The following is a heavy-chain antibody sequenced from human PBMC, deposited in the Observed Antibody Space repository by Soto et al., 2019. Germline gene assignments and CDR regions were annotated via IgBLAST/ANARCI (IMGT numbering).Heavy chain of an antibody. V-gene: IGHV1-8*01. D-gene: IGHD3-3*01. Sequence: ASVKVSCKASGYTFTSYDINWVRQATGQGLEWMGWMNPNSGNTGYAQKFQGRVTMTRNTSISTAYMELSSLRSEDTAVYYCARGQGYDFWSGYLCFDPWGQGTLVTVSS. CDR2: MNPNSGNT. CDR1: GYTFTSYD. J-gene: IGHJ5*02. CDR3: ARGQGYDFWSGYLCFDP.